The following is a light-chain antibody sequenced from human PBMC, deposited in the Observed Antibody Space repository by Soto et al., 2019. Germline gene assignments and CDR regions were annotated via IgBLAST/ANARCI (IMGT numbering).Light chain of an antibody. CDR2: GNS. CDR3: QSYDSSLSIWV. J-gene: IGLJ3*02. Sequence: QSALTQPPSVSGAPGQRVTISCTGSSSNIGAGYDVHWYQQLPGTVPKLLIYGNSDRPSGVPDRFSGSKSGTSASLAITGLQAEDEADYYCQSYDSSLSIWVFGGGTKLTVL. V-gene: IGLV1-40*01. CDR1: SSNIGAGYD.